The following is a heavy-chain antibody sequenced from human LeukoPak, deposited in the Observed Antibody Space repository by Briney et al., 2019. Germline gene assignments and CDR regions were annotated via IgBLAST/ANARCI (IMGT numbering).Heavy chain of an antibody. V-gene: IGHV3-23*01. J-gene: IGHJ4*02. D-gene: IGHD3-22*01. Sequence: PGGSLRLSCAASGFTFSNYAMSWVRQAPGKGLEWVSSISGSGGSTYYADSVKGRFTISRDNSKNTLYLQMNSLKVEDTAVYYCARDVTGGDYYESSRDYWGQGALVTVSS. CDR3: ARDVTGGDYYESSRDY. CDR2: ISGSGGST. CDR1: GFTFSNYA.